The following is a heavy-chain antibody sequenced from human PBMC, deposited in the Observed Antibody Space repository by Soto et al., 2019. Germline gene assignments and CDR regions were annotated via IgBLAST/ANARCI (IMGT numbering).Heavy chain of an antibody. J-gene: IGHJ5*02. CDR3: ARGGKRGITIFGVDRNNWFDP. CDR2: INHSGST. Sequence: SETLSLTCAVYGGSFSGYYWSWIRRPPGKGLEWIGEINHSGSTNYNPSLKSRVTISVDTSKNQFSLKLSSVTAADTAVYYCARGGKRGITIFGVDRNNWFDPWGQGTLVTVS. D-gene: IGHD3-3*01. CDR1: GGSFSGYY. V-gene: IGHV4-34*01.